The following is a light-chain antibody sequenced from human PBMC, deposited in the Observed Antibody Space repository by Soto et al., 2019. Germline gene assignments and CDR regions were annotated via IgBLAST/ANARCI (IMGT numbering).Light chain of an antibody. Sequence: QSVLTQPPSVSGAPGQRVTISCTGSSSNIGAGYDVHWYQQLPGTAPKLLIYGNINRPSGVPDRLSGSQSGTSASLAITGLQAEDEADYYCQSYDSSLRSYVFGAGTKVTVL. V-gene: IGLV1-40*01. J-gene: IGLJ1*01. CDR1: SSNIGAGYD. CDR2: GNI. CDR3: QSYDSSLRSYV.